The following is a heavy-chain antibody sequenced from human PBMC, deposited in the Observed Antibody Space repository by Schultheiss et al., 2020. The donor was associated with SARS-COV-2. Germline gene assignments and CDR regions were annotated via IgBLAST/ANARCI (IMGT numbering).Heavy chain of an antibody. CDR3: ARGGYRYFQH. V-gene: IGHV4-34*01. CDR1: GGSFSGYY. J-gene: IGHJ1*01. Sequence: SETLSLTCAVYGGSFSGYYWSWIRQPPEKGLEWIGEIKHSGSTNYNPSLKSRVTISVDTSKNQFSLKLSSVTAADTAVYYCARGGYRYFQHWGQGTLVTVSS. CDR2: IKHSGST. D-gene: IGHD5-12*01.